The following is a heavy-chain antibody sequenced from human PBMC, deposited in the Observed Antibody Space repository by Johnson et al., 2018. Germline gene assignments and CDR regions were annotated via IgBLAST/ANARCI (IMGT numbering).Heavy chain of an antibody. Sequence: QVQLVESGGGVVQPGRSLRLSCAASGFTFSSYGMHWVRQAPGKGLEWVAVISYDGSNKYYTDSVKGRFTVSRDDSKYTLYLQMNSLRPEDTAVYYCAKDGGTTSFYYYGMDVWGQGTTVTVSS. D-gene: IGHD2-2*01. CDR3: AKDGGTTSFYYYGMDV. CDR2: ISYDGSNK. J-gene: IGHJ6*02. CDR1: GFTFSSYG. V-gene: IGHV3-30*18.